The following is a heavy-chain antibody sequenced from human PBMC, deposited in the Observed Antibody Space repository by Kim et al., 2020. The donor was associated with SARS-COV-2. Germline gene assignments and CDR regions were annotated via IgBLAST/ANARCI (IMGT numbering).Heavy chain of an antibody. J-gene: IGHJ4*02. Sequence: GGSLRLSCAASGFTFSSYSMNWVRQAPGKGLEWVSSISSSSSYIYYADSVKGRFTISRDNAKNSLYLQMNSLRAEDTAVYYCARAPPPYGDYEGDTKGQWVGYYFDYWGQGTLVTVSS. CDR1: GFTFSSYS. V-gene: IGHV3-21*01. CDR2: ISSSSSYI. CDR3: ARAPPPYGDYEGDTKGQWVGYYFDY. D-gene: IGHD4-17*01.